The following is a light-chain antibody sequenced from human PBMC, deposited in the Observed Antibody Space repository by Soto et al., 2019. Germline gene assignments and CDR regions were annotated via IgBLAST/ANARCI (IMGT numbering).Light chain of an antibody. Sequence: DIQMTQSPSTLSASVGDRVTITCRASQSITKWLAWYQQKPGKAPKLLISKASTLQIGVPSRFSGSGSGTEFSLTISSLQPDDFATYFCQQYNSYPVWTFGQGTKVEIK. V-gene: IGKV1-5*03. CDR3: QQYNSYPVWT. J-gene: IGKJ1*01. CDR2: KAS. CDR1: QSITKW.